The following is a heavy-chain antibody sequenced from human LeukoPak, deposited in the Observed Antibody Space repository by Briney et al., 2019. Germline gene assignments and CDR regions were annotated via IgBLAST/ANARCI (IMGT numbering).Heavy chain of an antibody. Sequence: TSETLSLTCTVSGGSISSGGYYWSWIRQPPGKGLEWIGYIYHSGSTYYNPSLKSRVTISVDRSKNQFSLKLSSVTAADTAVYYCARGPPKDDFWSGYYQAPFDYWGQGTLATVSS. J-gene: IGHJ4*02. CDR2: IYHSGST. V-gene: IGHV4-30-2*01. CDR1: GGSISSGGYY. D-gene: IGHD3-3*01. CDR3: ARGPPKDDFWSGYYQAPFDY.